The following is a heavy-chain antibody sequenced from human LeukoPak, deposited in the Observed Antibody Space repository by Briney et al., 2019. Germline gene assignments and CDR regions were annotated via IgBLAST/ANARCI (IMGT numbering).Heavy chain of an antibody. Sequence: ASVKVSCKASGYTFTGYYMHWVRQAPGQGLEWMGWMNPNSGNTGYAQKFQGRVTMTRNTSISTAYMELSSLRSEDTAVYYCARGRNDYGDNWGQGTLVTVSS. CDR1: GYTFTGYY. CDR2: MNPNSGNT. J-gene: IGHJ4*02. V-gene: IGHV1-8*02. CDR3: ARGRNDYGDN.